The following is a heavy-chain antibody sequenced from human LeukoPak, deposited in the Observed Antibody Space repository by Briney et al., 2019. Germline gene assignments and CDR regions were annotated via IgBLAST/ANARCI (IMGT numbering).Heavy chain of an antibody. Sequence: SETLSLTCTVSGGSVSSGSYYWSWIRQPPGKGLEWIGYIYYSGSTNYNPSLKSRVTISVDTSKNQFSLKLSSVTAADTAVYYCARVSPRRPLLRYFDWLPSSGMDVWGQGTTVTVSS. D-gene: IGHD3-9*01. CDR2: IYYSGST. CDR1: GGSVSSGSYY. V-gene: IGHV4-61*01. J-gene: IGHJ6*02. CDR3: ARVSPRRPLLRYFDWLPSSGMDV.